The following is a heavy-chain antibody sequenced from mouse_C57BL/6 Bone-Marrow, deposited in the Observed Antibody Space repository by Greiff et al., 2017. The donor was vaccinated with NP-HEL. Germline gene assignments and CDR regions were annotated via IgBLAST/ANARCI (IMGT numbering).Heavy chain of an antibody. Sequence: EVQGVESGGGLVKPGGSLKLSCAASGFTFSDYGMHWVRQAPEKGLAWVAYISSGSSTIYYADTVKGRFPISRDNAKNTLFLQMTSLRSEDTAMYYCARRGYYDSRRDYFDYWGQGTTLTVSS. CDR3: ARRGYYDSRRDYFDY. D-gene: IGHD2-4*01. V-gene: IGHV5-17*01. J-gene: IGHJ2*01. CDR2: ISSGSSTI. CDR1: GFTFSDYG.